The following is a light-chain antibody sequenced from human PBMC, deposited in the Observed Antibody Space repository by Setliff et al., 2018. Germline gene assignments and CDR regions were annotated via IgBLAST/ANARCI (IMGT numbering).Light chain of an antibody. CDR2: DVS. V-gene: IGLV2-14*01. Sequence: QSALAQPASVSGSPGQSITISRTGTSSDVGGYNYVSWCQQHPGKAPKLMIYDVSKRPSGVSNRFSGSKSGNTASLTISGLQAEDEADYYCSSYTSSSTFVFGTGTKGTV. J-gene: IGLJ1*01. CDR3: SSYTSSSTFV. CDR1: SSDVGGYNY.